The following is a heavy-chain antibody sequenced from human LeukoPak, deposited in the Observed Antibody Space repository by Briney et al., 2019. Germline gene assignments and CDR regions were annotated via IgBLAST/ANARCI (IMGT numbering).Heavy chain of an antibody. CDR2: VDPEDGET. CDR3: ATARGMGYSLY. CDR1: GCTFTNYY. V-gene: IGHV1-69-2*01. D-gene: IGHD5-18*01. Sequence: GATVTISCKVSGCTFTNYYLHWVQQAPGKGLEWMGLVDPEDGETIYAEKFQGRVTITADTSTDTAYMELSSLRSEDTAVYYCATARGMGYSLYWGQGTLVTVSS. J-gene: IGHJ4*02.